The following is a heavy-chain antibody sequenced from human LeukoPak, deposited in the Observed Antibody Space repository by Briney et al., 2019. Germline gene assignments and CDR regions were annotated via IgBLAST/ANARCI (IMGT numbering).Heavy chain of an antibody. J-gene: IGHJ5*02. V-gene: IGHV4-59*12. CDR1: GRSISSYY. CDR3: ARDYSSSWYGDWFDP. Sequence: SETLSLTCTVAGRSISSYYWGWIRQSPGKGLEWIGNIFYSGSTNYNPSLKSRVTISIDTSKSQFSLKLSSVTAADTAVYYCARDYSSSWYGDWFDPWGQGTLVTVSS. CDR2: IFYSGST. D-gene: IGHD6-13*01.